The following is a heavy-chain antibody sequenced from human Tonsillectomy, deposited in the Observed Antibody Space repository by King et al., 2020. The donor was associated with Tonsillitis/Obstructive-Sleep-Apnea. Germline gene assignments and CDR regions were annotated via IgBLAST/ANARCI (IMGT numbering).Heavy chain of an antibody. CDR2: ISSNGGST. D-gene: IGHD2-15*01. Sequence: VQLVESGGGLVQPGGSLRLSCSASGFTFSSYAMHWVRQAPGKGLEYVSAISSNGGSTYYADSVKGRFTISRDNSKNTLYLQMSSLRAEDTAVYYCVYVGISTIQRSKFSGLMRADAFDIWGQGTMVTVSS. V-gene: IGHV3-64D*06. CDR3: VYVGISTIQRSKFSGLMRADAFDI. CDR1: GFTFSSYA. J-gene: IGHJ3*02.